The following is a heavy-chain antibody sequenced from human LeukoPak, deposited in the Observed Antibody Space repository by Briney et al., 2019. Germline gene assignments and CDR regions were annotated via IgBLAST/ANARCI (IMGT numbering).Heavy chain of an antibody. CDR2: VSGSGGST. J-gene: IGHJ4*02. D-gene: IGHD2-21*02. Sequence: GGSLRLSCAASGFTFSTYAMSWVRQAPGKGLEWVSTVSGSGGSTFYADSVKGRFTISRDNSKNTLYLQMISLRAEDTAVYYCAKACCGGDSYHYFDYWGQGTLVTVSS. CDR1: GFTFSTYA. CDR3: AKACCGGDSYHYFDY. V-gene: IGHV3-23*01.